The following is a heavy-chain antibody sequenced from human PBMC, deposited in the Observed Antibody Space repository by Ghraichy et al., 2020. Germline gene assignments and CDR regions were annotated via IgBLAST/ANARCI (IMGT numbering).Heavy chain of an antibody. J-gene: IGHJ3*01. CDR1: GASVNNGFYY. V-gene: IGHV4-31*03. D-gene: IGHD1-14*01. Sequence: SETLSLTCTVSGASVNNGFYYWNWIRQLPGKGLQWIGSMYYTGSPYYNPSLKSRISLSMETSKSQFSLSLASVTAADTAVYYCARNTTTLAAFDLWGPGTMFTVSA. CDR2: MYYTGSP. CDR3: ARNTTTLAAFDL.